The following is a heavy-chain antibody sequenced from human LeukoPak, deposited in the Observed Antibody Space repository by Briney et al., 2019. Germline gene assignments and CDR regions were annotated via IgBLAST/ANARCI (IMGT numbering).Heavy chain of an antibody. V-gene: IGHV3-30-3*01. J-gene: IGHJ4*02. D-gene: IGHD6-13*01. CDR2: ISYDGSNK. CDR1: GFTFSNYP. Sequence: GGSLRLSCTASGFTFSNYPMNWVRQAPGKGLEWVAVISYDGSNKYYADSVKGRFTISRDNSKNTLYLQMNSLRAEDTAVYYCAPAAQRSSSWYWWGQGTLVTVSS. CDR3: APAAQRSSSWYW.